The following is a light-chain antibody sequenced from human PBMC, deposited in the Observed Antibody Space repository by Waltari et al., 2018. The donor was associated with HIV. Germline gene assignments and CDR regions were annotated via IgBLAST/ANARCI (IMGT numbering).Light chain of an antibody. Sequence: IVMTQTPLSLSVTPGQPASISCKSSESLLHSDGKTYLFWYLQKAGQPPQLLIFEVSPRFSGVPDRFSGSGSGTDCTLRISRVEAGDVGIYYCMQSMKLPLTFGQGTRLDIK. CDR3: MQSMKLPLT. CDR2: EVS. V-gene: IGKV2D-29*01. J-gene: IGKJ5*01. CDR1: ESLLHSDGKTY.